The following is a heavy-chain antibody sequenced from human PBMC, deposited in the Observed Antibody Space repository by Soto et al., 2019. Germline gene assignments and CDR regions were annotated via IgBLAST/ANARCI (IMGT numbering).Heavy chain of an antibody. D-gene: IGHD6-13*01. CDR1: GGSISSGGYY. CDR2: IYYSGST. Sequence: SETLSLTCTVSGGSISSGGYYWSWIRQHPGKGLEWIGYIYYSGSTYYNPSLKSRVTISVDTSKNQFSLKLSSVTAADTAVYYCARGKIAAAGTRGHYYYGMDVWGQGTTVTVSS. J-gene: IGHJ6*02. V-gene: IGHV4-31*03. CDR3: ARGKIAAAGTRGHYYYGMDV.